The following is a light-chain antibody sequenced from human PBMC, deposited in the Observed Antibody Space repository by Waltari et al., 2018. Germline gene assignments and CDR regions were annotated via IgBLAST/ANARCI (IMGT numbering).Light chain of an antibody. Sequence: SYVVTQPPSVSVAPGETATIPCGGDNIGTYSLPWYPQNAGKAPVLVIFYDRDRPSGIPYRFSGSNSGNTATLTISRVEAGDEARYYCHVWHPHVDPGVFGTGTEVTVL. V-gene: IGLV3-21*04. CDR1: NIGTYS. CDR2: YDR. CDR3: HVWHPHVDPGV. J-gene: IGLJ1*01.